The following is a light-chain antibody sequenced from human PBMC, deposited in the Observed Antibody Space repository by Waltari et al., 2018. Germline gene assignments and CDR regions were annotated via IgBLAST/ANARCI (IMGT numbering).Light chain of an antibody. Sequence: EVVMTQSPATLSVSPGERATLSCRASQSVYSSLAWYQQRPGQAPRLLIYGASTRATNIPARFSGSGAGTECTLTISSLQSEDWAVYYCQQYSNWWTFGKGTRVESK. CDR1: QSVYSS. V-gene: IGKV3-15*01. CDR2: GAS. CDR3: QQYSNWWT. J-gene: IGKJ1*01.